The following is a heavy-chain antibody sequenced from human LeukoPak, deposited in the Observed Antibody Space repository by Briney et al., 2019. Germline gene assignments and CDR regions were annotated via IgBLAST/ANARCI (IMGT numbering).Heavy chain of an antibody. CDR3: AIGHYDFWSGYYPSFDY. D-gene: IGHD3-3*01. V-gene: IGHV4-59*01. CDR1: GGSISSYY. Sequence: SETLSLTCTVSGGSISSYYWSWIRQPPGKGLEWIGYIYYSGSTNYNPSLKSRVTISVDASKNQFSLKLSSVTAADTAVYYCAIGHYDFWSGYYPSFDYWGQGTLVTVSS. CDR2: IYYSGST. J-gene: IGHJ4*02.